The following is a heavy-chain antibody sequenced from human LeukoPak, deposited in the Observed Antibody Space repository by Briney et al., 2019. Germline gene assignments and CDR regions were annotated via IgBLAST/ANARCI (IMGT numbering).Heavy chain of an antibody. Sequence: GGSLRLSCAASGFTFSSYAMSWVRQAPGKGLEWVSAISGSGGSTYYADSVEGRFTISRDNSKNTLYLQMNSLRAEDTAVYYCSRGGNLFDSSGYHSDWFDSWGQGTLVTVSS. D-gene: IGHD3-22*01. J-gene: IGHJ5*01. CDR2: ISGSGGST. V-gene: IGHV3-23*01. CDR3: SRGGNLFDSSGYHSDWFDS. CDR1: GFTFSSYA.